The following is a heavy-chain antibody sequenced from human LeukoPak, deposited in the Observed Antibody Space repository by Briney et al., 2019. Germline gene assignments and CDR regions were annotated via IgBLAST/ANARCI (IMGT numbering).Heavy chain of an antibody. CDR1: GFTFSSYA. J-gene: IGHJ4*02. V-gene: IGHV3-23*01. CDR3: AKDPYGDTTWTFDY. CDR2: ISGSGDST. Sequence: TGGSLRLSCAVSGFTFSSYAMNWVRQAPGKGLEWVSAISGSGDSTYYTDPVKGRFTISRGNSKNTLYLQMNSLRVDDTALYYCAKDPYGDTTWTFDYWGQGTLVTVSS. D-gene: IGHD4/OR15-4a*01.